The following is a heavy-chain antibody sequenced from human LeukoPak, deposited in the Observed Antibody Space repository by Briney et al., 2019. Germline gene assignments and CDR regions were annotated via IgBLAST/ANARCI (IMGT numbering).Heavy chain of an antibody. CDR2: IIPILGIA. D-gene: IGHD3-9*01. J-gene: IGHJ4*02. CDR3: AREPGRYDILTGYYYDY. Sequence: SVKVSCKASGGTFSSYAISWVRQAPGQGLEWMGRIIPILGIANYAQKFQGRVTITADKSTSTAYMELSSLRSEDTAVYHCAREPGRYDILTGYYYDYWGQGTLVTVSS. V-gene: IGHV1-69*04. CDR1: GGTFSSYA.